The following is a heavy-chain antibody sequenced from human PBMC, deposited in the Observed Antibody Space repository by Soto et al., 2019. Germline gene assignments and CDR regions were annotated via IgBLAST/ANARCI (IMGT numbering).Heavy chain of an antibody. D-gene: IGHD3-22*01. CDR1: GDSISTFY. V-gene: IGHV4-59*01. J-gene: IGHJ4*02. Sequence: SETLSLTCTVSGDSISTFYWGWMRQSPGKELEWIGYVYYTGSTNYNPSLKSRVTISVDRSKNQFSLKLTSANAADTAVYYCARGRTVRNYADDSSDYFYFFDYWGQGTLVIVSS. CDR2: VYYTGST. CDR3: ARGRTVRNYADDSSDYFYFFDY.